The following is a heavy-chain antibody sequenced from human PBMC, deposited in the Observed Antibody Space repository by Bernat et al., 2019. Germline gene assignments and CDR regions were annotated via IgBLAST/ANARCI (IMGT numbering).Heavy chain of an antibody. Sequence: KPRPSVAVKKKASGYTFTSYGISWVRQAPGQGLEWMGWISAYNGNTNYAQKLQGRVTMTTDTSTSTSYMELRSLRSDDTAVYYCARVNVALRGYSYGLFDYWGQGTLV. CDR3: ARVNVALRGYSYGLFDY. V-gene: IGHV1-18*01. J-gene: IGHJ4*02. D-gene: IGHD5-18*01. CDR2: ISAYNGNT. CDR1: GYTFTSYG.